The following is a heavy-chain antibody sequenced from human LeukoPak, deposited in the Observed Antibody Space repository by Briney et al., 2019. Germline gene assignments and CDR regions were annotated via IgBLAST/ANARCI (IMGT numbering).Heavy chain of an antibody. CDR1: GFTFSNYA. CDR2: ISDSGAVT. V-gene: IGHV3-23*01. CDR3: AKGGYDILTGYLD. J-gene: IGHJ4*02. Sequence: GGSLRLSCAASGFTFSNYAMTWVRQAPGKGLEWVSVISDSGAVTHYADSVKGRFTMSRDNSKNTLYLQMNSLRAEDTAVYYCAKGGYDILTGYLDWGQGTLVTVSS. D-gene: IGHD3-9*01.